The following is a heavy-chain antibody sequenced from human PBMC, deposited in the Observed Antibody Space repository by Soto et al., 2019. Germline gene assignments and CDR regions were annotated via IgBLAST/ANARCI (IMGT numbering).Heavy chain of an antibody. D-gene: IGHD3-22*01. J-gene: IGHJ6*02. CDR1: GGTFSSYA. CDR3: AKYYYDSSGYYSDYYYGMDV. Sequence: QVQLVQSGAEVKKPGSSVKVSCKASGGTFSSYAISWVRQAPGQGLEWMGGIIPIFGTANYAQKFQGRVTITADESTSTAYMELSSLRSEDTAVYYCAKYYYDSSGYYSDYYYGMDVWGQGTTVTVSS. V-gene: IGHV1-69*01. CDR2: IIPIFGTA.